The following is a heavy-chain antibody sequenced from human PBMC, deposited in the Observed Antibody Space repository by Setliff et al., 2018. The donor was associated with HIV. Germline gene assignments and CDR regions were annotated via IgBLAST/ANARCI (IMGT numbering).Heavy chain of an antibody. Sequence: GESLKISCVGSGFTFKTYSMNWVRQAPGKGLEWLSYIKTDGGTTYDADSVEGRFTISRDNAKNSLYLQMDNLTVDDTAVYFCARGRCSDAACFLDYWGQGTLVTVSS. J-gene: IGHJ4*02. CDR2: IKTDGGTT. CDR3: ARGRCSDAACFLDY. V-gene: IGHV3-48*01. D-gene: IGHD3-16*01. CDR1: GFTFKTYS.